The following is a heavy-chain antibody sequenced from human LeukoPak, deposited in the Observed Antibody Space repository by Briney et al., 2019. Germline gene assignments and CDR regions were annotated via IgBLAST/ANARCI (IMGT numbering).Heavy chain of an antibody. D-gene: IGHD6-19*01. CDR2: IYYSGST. CDR1: GGSISSYY. J-gene: IGHJ4*02. V-gene: IGHV4-59*01. Sequence: SETLSLTCTVSGGSISSYYWGWIRQPPGKGLEWIGYIYYSGSTNYNPSLKSRVTISVDTSKNQFSLKLSSVTAADTAVYYCARDRGSGWYEFNYWGQGTLVTVSS. CDR3: ARDRGSGWYEFNY.